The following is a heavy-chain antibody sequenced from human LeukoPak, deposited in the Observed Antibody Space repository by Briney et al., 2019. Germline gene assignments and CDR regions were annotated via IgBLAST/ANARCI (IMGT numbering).Heavy chain of an antibody. Sequence: PGGSLRLSCAASGFTFSDYYMSWIRQAPGKGLEWVSYISSSGSTIYYADSVKGRFTISRDSAKNSLYLQMNSLRVEDTAVYYCAREYYYGSGSYLGYWGQGTLVTVSS. CDR3: AREYYYGSGSYLGY. V-gene: IGHV3-11*01. CDR1: GFTFSDYY. J-gene: IGHJ4*02. CDR2: ISSSGSTI. D-gene: IGHD3-10*01.